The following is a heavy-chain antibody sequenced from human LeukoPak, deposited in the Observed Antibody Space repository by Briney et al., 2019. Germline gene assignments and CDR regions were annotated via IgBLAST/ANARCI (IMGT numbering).Heavy chain of an antibody. CDR3: ARWDYGSGSYYPDAFDI. V-gene: IGHV4-38-2*02. CDR2: IYHSGST. Sequence: SETLSLTCTVSGYSISSGYYWGWIRQPPGKGLEWIGSIYHSGSTYYNPSLKSRVTISVDTSKNQFSLKLSSVTAADTAVYYCARWDYGSGSYYPDAFDIWGQGTMVTVSS. D-gene: IGHD3-10*01. J-gene: IGHJ3*02. CDR1: GYSISSGYY.